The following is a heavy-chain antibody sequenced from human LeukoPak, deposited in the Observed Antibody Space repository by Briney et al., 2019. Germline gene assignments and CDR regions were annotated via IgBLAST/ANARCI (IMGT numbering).Heavy chain of an antibody. Sequence: GGSLRLSCAASGFTFSSYAMCWVRQAPGKGLEWVSAISGSGGSTYYADSVKGRFTISRDNSKNTLYLQMNSLRAEDTAVYYCAKSAGGITMIVVVIVYFDYWGQGTLVTVSS. CDR1: GFTFSSYA. J-gene: IGHJ4*02. V-gene: IGHV3-23*01. CDR2: ISGSGGST. CDR3: AKSAGGITMIVVVIVYFDY. D-gene: IGHD3-22*01.